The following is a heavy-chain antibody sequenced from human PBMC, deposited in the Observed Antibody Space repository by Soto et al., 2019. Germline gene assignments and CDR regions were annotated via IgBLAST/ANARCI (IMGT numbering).Heavy chain of an antibody. Sequence: PGGSLRLSCAASGITVSSNYMSWVRQAPGKGLEWVSVIYTDGSTYYADSVKGRFTISRDTSKNKLYLQMNSLRAADTAVYFCERHGSGSYYTNSFDPWGQGTLVTVSS. J-gene: IGHJ5*02. D-gene: IGHD3-10*01. CDR3: ERHGSGSYYTNSFDP. V-gene: IGHV3-53*01. CDR2: IYTDGST. CDR1: GITVSSNY.